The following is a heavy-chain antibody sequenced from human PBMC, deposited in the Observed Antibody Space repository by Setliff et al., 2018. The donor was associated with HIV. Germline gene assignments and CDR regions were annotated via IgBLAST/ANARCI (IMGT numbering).Heavy chain of an antibody. J-gene: IGHJ3*02. Sequence: GGSLRLSCAASGFIFSNYWMHWVRQAPGKGLVWVSRINSDGSSISYADSVKGRFTISRDNAKNTLYLQMNSLRGEDTAVYYCARHSDWYGNDAFDIWGQGTRSPSPQ. CDR1: GFIFSNYW. D-gene: IGHD6-19*01. CDR3: ARHSDWYGNDAFDI. V-gene: IGHV3-74*01. CDR2: INSDGSSI.